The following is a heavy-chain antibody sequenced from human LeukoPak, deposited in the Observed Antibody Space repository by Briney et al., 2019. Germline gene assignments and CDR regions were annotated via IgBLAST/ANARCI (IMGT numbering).Heavy chain of an antibody. CDR3: ARGNSGSYLIDY. V-gene: IGHV1-24*01. CDR1: GYTLTELS. CDR2: FDPEDGET. J-gene: IGHJ4*02. D-gene: IGHD1-26*01. Sequence: ASVKVSCKVSGYTLTELSMHWVRQAPGKGLEWMGGFDPEDGETIYAQKFQGRVTMTTDTSTSTAYMELRSLRSDDTAVYYCARGNSGSYLIDYWGQGTLVTVSS.